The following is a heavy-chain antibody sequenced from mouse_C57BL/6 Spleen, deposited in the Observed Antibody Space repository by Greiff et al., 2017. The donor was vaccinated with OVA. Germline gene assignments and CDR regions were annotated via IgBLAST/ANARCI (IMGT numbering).Heavy chain of an antibody. CDR1: GFTFSSYA. Sequence: EVMLVESGAGLVKPGGSLKLSCAASGFTFSSYAMSWVRQTPEKRLEWVAYISSGGDYIYYADTVKGRFTISRDNARNTLYLQMSSLKSEDTAMYYCTRDIHYYGSSYDYFDYWGQGTTLTVSS. J-gene: IGHJ2*01. V-gene: IGHV5-9-1*02. D-gene: IGHD1-1*01. CDR3: TRDIHYYGSSYDYFDY. CDR2: ISSGGDYI.